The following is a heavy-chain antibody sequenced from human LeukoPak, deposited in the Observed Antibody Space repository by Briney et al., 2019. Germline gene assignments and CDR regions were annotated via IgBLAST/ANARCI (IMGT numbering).Heavy chain of an antibody. D-gene: IGHD5-12*01. Sequence: GGSLRLSCAVSGFTFDDYAMHWVRQAPGKGLEWVSSIGWNSGPIGYADSVRGRFTISRDNAKISLYLQMNSLRDEDTALYYCAKDIAYSGYDYFDYWGQGTLVTVSS. J-gene: IGHJ4*02. CDR1: GFTFDDYA. CDR3: AKDIAYSGYDYFDY. V-gene: IGHV3-9*01. CDR2: IGWNSGPI.